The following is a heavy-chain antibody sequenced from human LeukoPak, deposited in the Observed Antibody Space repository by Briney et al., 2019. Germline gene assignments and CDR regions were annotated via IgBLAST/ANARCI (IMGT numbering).Heavy chain of an antibody. D-gene: IGHD1-26*01. CDR3: ARAEAGATRD. V-gene: IGHV4-59*01. CDR2: IYYSGST. Sequence: SGTLSLTCTVSGGSISSYYWSWIRQPPGKGLEWIGYIYYSGSTNYNPSLKSRVTISVDTSKNQFSLKLSSVTAADTAVYYCARAEAGATRDWGQGTLVTVSS. CDR1: GGSISSYY. J-gene: IGHJ4*02.